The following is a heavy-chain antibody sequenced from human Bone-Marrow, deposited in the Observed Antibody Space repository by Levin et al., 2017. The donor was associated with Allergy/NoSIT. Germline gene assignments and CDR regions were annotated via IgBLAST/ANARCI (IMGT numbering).Heavy chain of an antibody. CDR3: AKGLPTAKRAFDY. V-gene: IGHV3-23*01. CDR1: GFTFSSYA. D-gene: IGHD2-2*01. Sequence: GGSLRLSCAASGFTFSSYAMNWVRQAPGKGLEWVSAISGSGGSTYYADSVKDRFTISRDNSKNTLYVQMNSLRAEDTAIYYCAKGLPTAKRAFDYWGQGTLVTVSS. J-gene: IGHJ4*02. CDR2: ISGSGGST.